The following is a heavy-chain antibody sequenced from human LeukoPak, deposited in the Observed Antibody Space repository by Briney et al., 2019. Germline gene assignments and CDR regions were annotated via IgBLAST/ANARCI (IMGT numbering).Heavy chain of an antibody. Sequence: PGGALRLSCAASGFTFRSYSRNWVRQAPGKGLEWVSSISSSSSYIYYADSVKGRFTISGHHPKNQLSQQMNILRAEDTAVYYCARSSWFGDLFDYWGQGTLVTVSS. D-gene: IGHD3-10*01. J-gene: IGHJ4*02. V-gene: IGHV3-21*01. CDR3: ARSSWFGDLFDY. CDR1: GFTFRSYS. CDR2: ISSSSSYI.